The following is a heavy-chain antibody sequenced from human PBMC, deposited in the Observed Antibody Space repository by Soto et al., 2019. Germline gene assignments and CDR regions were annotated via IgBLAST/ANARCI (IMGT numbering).Heavy chain of an antibody. Sequence: ASVKVSCKDSGYTFTSYAMHWLRQSPGQRLEWMGWINAGNGNTKYSQKFQGRVTITRDTSASTAYMALSSLRSEDTAVYYCASTDSGSFNSYYYGMDVWGQGTTVTVSS. D-gene: IGHD3-10*01. CDR3: ASTDSGSFNSYYYGMDV. V-gene: IGHV1-3*01. CDR1: GYTFTSYA. CDR2: INAGNGNT. J-gene: IGHJ6*02.